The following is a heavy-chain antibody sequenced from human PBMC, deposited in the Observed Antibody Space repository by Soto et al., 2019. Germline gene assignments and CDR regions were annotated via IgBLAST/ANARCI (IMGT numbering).Heavy chain of an antibody. Sequence: GGSMRLSCAASGFTFSSYGIHWVRQAPGKGLEWVTFISYDGSNKYYADSVKGRFTISRDNSKNTVFLQMNSLRAEDTAVYYCAKDIVSSGWRAFDIWGQGTMVTVSS. CDR2: ISYDGSNK. CDR1: GFTFSSYG. D-gene: IGHD6-19*01. V-gene: IGHV3-30*18. J-gene: IGHJ3*02. CDR3: AKDIVSSGWRAFDI.